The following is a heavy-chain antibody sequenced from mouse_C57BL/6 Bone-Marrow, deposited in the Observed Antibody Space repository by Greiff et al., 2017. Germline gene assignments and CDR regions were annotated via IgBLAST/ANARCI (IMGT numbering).Heavy chain of an antibody. J-gene: IGHJ2*01. CDR3: ARWTR. CDR1: GYTFTSYW. CDR2: IDPSDSYT. V-gene: IGHV1-59*01. Sequence: QVQLQQPGAELVRPGTSVKLSCKASGYTFTSYWMHWVKQRPGQGLEWIGVIDPSDSYTNYNQKFKGKATLTVDTSSSTAYMQRSSLTSEDSAVYYCARWTRWGQGTTLTVSS.